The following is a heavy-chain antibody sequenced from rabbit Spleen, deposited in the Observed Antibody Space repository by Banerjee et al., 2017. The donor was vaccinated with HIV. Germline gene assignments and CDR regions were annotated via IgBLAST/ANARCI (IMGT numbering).Heavy chain of an antibody. CDR2: IYPGKGNT. CDR1: GFSLSNSY. D-gene: IGHD7-1*01. V-gene: IGHV1S7*01. CDR3: ARFYAGYGDFGFAAM. Sequence: QQLKETGGGLVQPGGSLTLTCTGSGFSLSNSYMSWVRQAPGKGLEWIGIIYPGKGNTEYASWVNGRFTISNDNAQNTVDLQMNSLTEADTATYFCARFYAGYGDFGFAAMLGPGTLVTVS. J-gene: IGHJ4*01.